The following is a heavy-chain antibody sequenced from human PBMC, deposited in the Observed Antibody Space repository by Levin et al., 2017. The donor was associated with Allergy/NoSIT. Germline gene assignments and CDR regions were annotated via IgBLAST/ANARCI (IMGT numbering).Heavy chain of an antibody. V-gene: IGHV3-49*03. J-gene: IGHJ4*02. CDR2: IRSRGYGATT. CDR1: GFTFGDYA. Sequence: GESLKISCTASGFTFGDYAVSWFRQAPGKGLEWVGFIRSRGYGATTGYATSVKGRFTFSRDDAKRIAYLQMNSLKTEDTAVYYCATGPHPDPYQILSGYSDYWGQGTLVTVSS. CDR3: ATGPHPDPYQILSGYSDY. D-gene: IGHD3-9*01.